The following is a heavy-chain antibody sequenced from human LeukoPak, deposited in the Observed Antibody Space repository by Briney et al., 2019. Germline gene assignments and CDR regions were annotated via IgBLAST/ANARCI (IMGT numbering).Heavy chain of an antibody. CDR1: GYSFTSYW. D-gene: IGHD6-19*01. CDR2: IYPGDSDT. Sequence: GESLKISCKGSGYSFTSYWIGWVRQMPGKGLEWMGIIYPGDSDTRYSPSFQGQVTISADKSISTAYLQWSSLKASDTAMYYCGRQRAVAGHPADAFDIWGQGTMVTVSS. J-gene: IGHJ3*02. CDR3: GRQRAVAGHPADAFDI. V-gene: IGHV5-51*01.